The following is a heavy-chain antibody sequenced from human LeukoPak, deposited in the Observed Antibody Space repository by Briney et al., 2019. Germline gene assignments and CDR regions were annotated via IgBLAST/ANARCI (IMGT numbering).Heavy chain of an antibody. J-gene: IGHJ4*02. Sequence: PVRSLRLSCAASGFTFNTNAMSWVRQAPGKGLESVSAISGRTGGTYYAASVKGRFTISRDNSKSTLYLQMDSLRAEDTAVYFCAKDLANDGWPLEFDYWGQGTLLTVSS. CDR3: AKDLANDGWPLEFDY. D-gene: IGHD5-24*01. CDR1: GFTFNTNA. V-gene: IGHV3-23*01. CDR2: ISGRTGGT.